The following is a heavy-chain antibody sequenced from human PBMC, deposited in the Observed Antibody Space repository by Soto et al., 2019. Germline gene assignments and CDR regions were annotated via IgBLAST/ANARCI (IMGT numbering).Heavy chain of an antibody. D-gene: IGHD1-7*01. CDR1: GFTFSSYG. Sequence: PGGSLRLSCAASGFTFSSYGMHWVRQAPGKGLEWVAVISYNGSNKYYADSVKGRFTISRDNSKNTLYLQMNSLRAEDTAVYYCAKVSTYLELGFCDYWGQGTLVTVSS. CDR2: ISYNGSNK. V-gene: IGHV3-30*18. CDR3: AKVSTYLELGFCDY. J-gene: IGHJ4*02.